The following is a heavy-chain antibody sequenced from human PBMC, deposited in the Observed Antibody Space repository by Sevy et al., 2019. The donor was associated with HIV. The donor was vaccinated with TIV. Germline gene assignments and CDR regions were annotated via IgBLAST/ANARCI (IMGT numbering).Heavy chain of an antibody. CDR2: ISYDGSKK. CDR3: AHSSGLYGYYYGMDV. V-gene: IGHV3-30*03. CDR1: GVTFSSCG. D-gene: IGHD4-17*01. Sequence: GGSLRLSCAASGVTFSSCGIHWVRQAPGKGLEWVAVISYDGSKKNHAESMKGRFTISRDNSKNTLYLEMSSLRPEDTAVYYCAHSSGLYGYYYGMDVWGQGTTVTVSS. J-gene: IGHJ6*02.